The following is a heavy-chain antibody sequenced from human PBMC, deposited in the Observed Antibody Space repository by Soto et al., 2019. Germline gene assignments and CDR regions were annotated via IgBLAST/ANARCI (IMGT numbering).Heavy chain of an antibody. CDR1: GYTFTSYY. Sequence: ASVKVSCKASGYTFTSYYMHWVRQAPGQGLEWMGIINPSGGSTSYAQKFQGRVTMTRDTSTSTVYMELSSLRSEDTAVYYCARDRSPGQWLVHYFDYWGQGTLVTVSS. J-gene: IGHJ4*02. CDR3: ARDRSPGQWLVHYFDY. CDR2: INPSGGST. D-gene: IGHD6-19*01. V-gene: IGHV1-46*01.